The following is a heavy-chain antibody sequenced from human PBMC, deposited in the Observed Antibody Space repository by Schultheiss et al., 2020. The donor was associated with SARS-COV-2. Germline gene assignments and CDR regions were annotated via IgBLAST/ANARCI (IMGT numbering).Heavy chain of an antibody. D-gene: IGHD3-10*01. V-gene: IGHV4-34*01. CDR2: IYHSGST. CDR3: ARQGREVLEFDY. CDR1: GGSFSGYY. J-gene: IGHJ4*02. Sequence: SETLSLTCAVYGGSFSGYYWSWIRQPPGKGLEWIGSIYHSGSTYYNPSLKSRVTISVDTSKNQFSLKLSSVTAADTAVYYCARQGREVLEFDYWGQGTLVTVSS.